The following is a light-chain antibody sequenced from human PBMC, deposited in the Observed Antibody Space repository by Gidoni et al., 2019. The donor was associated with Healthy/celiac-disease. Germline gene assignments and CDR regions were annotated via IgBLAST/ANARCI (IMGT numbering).Light chain of an antibody. CDR1: QNIITW. V-gene: IGKV1-12*01. CDR2: GAS. J-gene: IGKJ5*01. Sequence: DIQMTQSSSSVSASVGDRVTITCRASQNIITWLAWYQQKPGKAPTFLIYGASTLHGGVPSRFSGSGSGTEFTLTISSLQPEDFATYYCQQANSFPITFGQGTRLEL. CDR3: QQANSFPIT.